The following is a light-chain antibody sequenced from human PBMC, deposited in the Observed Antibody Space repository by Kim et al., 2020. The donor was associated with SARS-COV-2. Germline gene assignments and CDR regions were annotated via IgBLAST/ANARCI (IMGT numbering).Light chain of an antibody. CDR1: SSNIGSNY. CDR2: RNN. V-gene: IGLV1-47*01. CDR3: AAWDDSLRV. J-gene: IGLJ3*02. Sequence: QSVLTQPPSASGTPGQRVTISCSGSSSNIGSNYVYWYQQLPGTAPKLLIYRNNQRPSGVRDRFSGSKSGTSASLAISGLRSEDEADYYCAAWDDSLRVFGGGTQLTVL.